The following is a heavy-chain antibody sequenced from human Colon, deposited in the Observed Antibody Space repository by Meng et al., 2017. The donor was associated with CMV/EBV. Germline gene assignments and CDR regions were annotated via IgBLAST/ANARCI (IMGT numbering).Heavy chain of an antibody. J-gene: IGHJ4*02. CDR2: IIPIFGTA. CDR1: GGTFSSYP. V-gene: IGHV1-69*05. CDR3: ATQGVVPAAIGHFDY. Sequence: SVKVSCKASGGTFSSYPISWVRQAPGQGFEWMGGIIPIFGTANYAQKFQGRVTITTDESTSTAYMELSSLRSEDTAVYYCATQGVVPAAIGHFDYWGQGTLVTVSS. D-gene: IGHD2-2*02.